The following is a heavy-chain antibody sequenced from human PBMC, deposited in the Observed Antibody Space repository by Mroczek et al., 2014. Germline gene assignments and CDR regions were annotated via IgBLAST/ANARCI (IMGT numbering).Heavy chain of an antibody. CDR2: IGTAGDT. CDR3: ARGLYGGKKGFFDY. V-gene: IGHV3-13*01. CDR1: GFTFSSYD. J-gene: IGHJ4*02. Sequence: VQLVESGGGLVQPGGSLRLSCAAPGFTFSSYDMHWVRQATGKGLEWVSAIGTAGDTYYPGSVKGRFTISRENAKNSLYLQMNSLRAGDTAVYYCARGLYGGKKGFFDYWGQGTLVTVSS. D-gene: IGHD4-23*01.